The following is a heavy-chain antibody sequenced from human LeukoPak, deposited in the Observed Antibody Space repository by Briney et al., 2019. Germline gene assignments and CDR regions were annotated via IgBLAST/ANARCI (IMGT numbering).Heavy chain of an antibody. CDR2: IYYSGST. Sequence: SETLSLTCTVSGGFISNYYWIWIRRPPEKGLEYIGHIYYSGSTNYDPSLQSRVTISVDTSKNQFSLRLTSVTAADTAVYFCARRGYCSGESCYSFDIWGRGTLVTVSS. J-gene: IGHJ3*02. CDR1: GGFISNYY. V-gene: IGHV4-59*08. D-gene: IGHD2-15*01. CDR3: ARRGYCSGESCYSFDI.